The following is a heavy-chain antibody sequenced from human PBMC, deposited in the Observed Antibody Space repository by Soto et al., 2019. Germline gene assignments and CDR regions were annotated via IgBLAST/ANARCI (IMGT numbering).Heavy chain of an antibody. J-gene: IGHJ4*02. D-gene: IGHD3-9*01. CDR3: ARSAMEVRYFDWQREDYLDY. V-gene: IGHV1-18*01. CDR1: GYTFTSYG. CDR2: ISAYNGNT. Sequence: QVQLVQSGAEVKKPGASVKVSCKASGYTFTSYGISWVRQAPGQGLEWMGWISAYNGNTNYAQKLQGRVTMTTDTSTSTAYMELRSLRSDDTAVYYCARSAMEVRYFDWQREDYLDYWGQGTLVTVSS.